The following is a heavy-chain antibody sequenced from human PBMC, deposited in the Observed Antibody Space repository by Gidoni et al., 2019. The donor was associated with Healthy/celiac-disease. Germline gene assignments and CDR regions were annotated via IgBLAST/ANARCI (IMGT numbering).Heavy chain of an antibody. Sequence: EVQLVESGGGLIQPGGSLRLACAASGFTVSRNYRSWVRQAPGTGLEWFSVIYSGGSTYYANSVKGRFTISRDNAKNTLYLQMNSLRAEDTAVYYCARALAAAIREGAFDIWGQGTMVTVSS. V-gene: IGHV3-53*01. CDR3: ARALAAAIREGAFDI. J-gene: IGHJ3*02. D-gene: IGHD2-2*02. CDR1: GFTVSRNY. CDR2: IYSGGST.